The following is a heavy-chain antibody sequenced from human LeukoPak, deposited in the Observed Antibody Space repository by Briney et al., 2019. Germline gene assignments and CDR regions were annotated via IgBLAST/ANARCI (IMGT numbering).Heavy chain of an antibody. CDR1: GGSISSGDYY. CDR3: ARHEGYCSSTSCYRGNWFDP. CDR2: IYYSGST. D-gene: IGHD2-2*02. Sequence: PSQTLSLTCTVSGGSISSGDYYWSWIRQPPGKGLEWIGYIYYSGSTYYNPSLKSRVTISVDTSKNQFSLKLSSVTAADTAVYYCARHEGYCSSTSCYRGNWFDPWGQGTLVTVSS. J-gene: IGHJ5*02. V-gene: IGHV4-30-4*08.